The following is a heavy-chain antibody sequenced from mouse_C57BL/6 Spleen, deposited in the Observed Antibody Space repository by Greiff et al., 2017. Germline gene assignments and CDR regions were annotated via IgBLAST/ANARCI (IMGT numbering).Heavy chain of an antibody. CDR2: ISNLAYSI. CDR3: ARPYYYGSSPYWYFDV. J-gene: IGHJ1*03. D-gene: IGHD1-1*01. V-gene: IGHV5-15*01. CDR1: GFTFSDYG. Sequence: VQLQQSGGGLVQPGGSLKLSCAASGFTFSDYGMAWVRQAPRKGPEWVAFISNLAYSIYYADTVTGRFTISRENAKNTLYLEMSSLRSEDTAMYYCARPYYYGSSPYWYFDVWGTGTTVTVSS.